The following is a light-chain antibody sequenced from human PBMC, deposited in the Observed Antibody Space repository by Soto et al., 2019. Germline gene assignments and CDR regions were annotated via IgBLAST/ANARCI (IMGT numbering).Light chain of an antibody. V-gene: IGKV3-20*01. CDR1: QSVSSTF. CDR2: GAS. Sequence: EIVLTQSPGSLSLSPGERATLSCRASQSVSSTFFAWYQQRPGQAPRLLMYGASRMATAMPERFSGSGSGTDFTLTISRLEPEDFGVYYCQQFDSSVTFGQGTKVEIK. CDR3: QQFDSSVT. J-gene: IGKJ1*01.